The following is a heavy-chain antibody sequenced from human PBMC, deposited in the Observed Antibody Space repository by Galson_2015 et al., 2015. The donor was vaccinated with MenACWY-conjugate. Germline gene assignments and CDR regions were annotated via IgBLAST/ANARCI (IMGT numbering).Heavy chain of an antibody. CDR2: LSSSGGST. CDR3: AKGNQPISYYYGMDV. Sequence: SLRLSCAASGFTFSNYAMSWVRQAPGKGLEWVSGLSSSGGSTYYADSVEGRFTISRDNSKNTLFLQLNSLRAEDTAVYYCAKGNQPISYYYGMDVWGQGTTVTVSS. J-gene: IGHJ6*02. V-gene: IGHV3-23*01. CDR1: GFTFSNYA. D-gene: IGHD2-2*01.